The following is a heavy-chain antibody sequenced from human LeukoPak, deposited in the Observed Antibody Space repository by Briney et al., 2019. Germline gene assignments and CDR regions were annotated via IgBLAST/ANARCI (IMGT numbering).Heavy chain of an antibody. V-gene: IGHV3-23*01. J-gene: IGHJ4*02. CDR1: GFTFSSSA. CDR3: ARDRPYFDY. Sequence: GSPRLSCSASGFTFSSSAMSWVRQAPGKGLEWVSAIGTSGDRTFYADSVKGRFTISRDNSKNTLYLQMNSLRAEDTAVYYCARDRPYFDYWGQGTLVTVSS. CDR2: IGTSGDRT.